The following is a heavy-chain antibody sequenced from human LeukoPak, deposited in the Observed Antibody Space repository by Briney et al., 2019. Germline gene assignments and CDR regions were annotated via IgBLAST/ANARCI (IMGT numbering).Heavy chain of an antibody. CDR3: ARDQEVVYDFWSGYYTYYYYGMDV. D-gene: IGHD3-3*01. CDR2: IYSGGST. CDR1: GFTVSSNY. J-gene: IGHJ6*02. V-gene: IGHV3-53*01. Sequence: GGSLRLSCAASGFTVSSNYMSWVRQAPGKGLEWVSVIYSGGSTYYADSVKGRFTISRHNSKNTLYLQMNSLRAEDTAVYYCARDQEVVYDFWSGYYTYYYYGMDVWGQGTTVTVSS.